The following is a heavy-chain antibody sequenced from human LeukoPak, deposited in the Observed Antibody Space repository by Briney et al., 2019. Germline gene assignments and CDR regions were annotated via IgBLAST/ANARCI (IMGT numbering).Heavy chain of an antibody. J-gene: IGHJ6*02. CDR2: MYSGGST. D-gene: IGHD3-22*01. CDR3: ARAFYDSRGYGMDV. V-gene: IGHV3-53*01. Sequence: GGSLRLSCAAPGFTVGSNYMSWVRQAPGKGLEWVAVMYSGGSTYYAASVKGRFTISRDNSKNTLYVQMNSLRAEDTGVYYCARAFYDSRGYGMDVWGQGTTVTVSS. CDR1: GFTVGSNY.